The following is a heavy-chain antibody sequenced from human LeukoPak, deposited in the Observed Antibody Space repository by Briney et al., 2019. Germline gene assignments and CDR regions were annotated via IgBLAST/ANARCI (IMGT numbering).Heavy chain of an antibody. CDR2: INPNSGGT. J-gene: IGHJ4*02. CDR3: ARVARYSSSWYVDY. Sequence: GASVKVSCKASGYTFTRYYMHWVRQAPGQGLEWMGWINPNSGGTNYAQKFQGRVTMTRDTSISTAYMELSRLRSDDTAVYYCARVARYSSSWYVDYWGQGTLVTVSS. CDR1: GYTFTRYY. D-gene: IGHD6-13*01. V-gene: IGHV1-2*02.